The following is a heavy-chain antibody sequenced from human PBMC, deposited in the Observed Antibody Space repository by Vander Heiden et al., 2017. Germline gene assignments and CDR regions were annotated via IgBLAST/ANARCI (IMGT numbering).Heavy chain of an antibody. Sequence: EVQLVESGGGLVQPGGSLRLSCVGSGFTFSDHYMDWVSQAPGKGLEWVGRIRNKAASHTTAYAASVEGRFAISRDDSKNSLYLQLNSLKTEDTAMYYCATSPSSGYNWGQGTQVTVSS. CDR1: GFTFSDHY. J-gene: IGHJ1*01. CDR3: ATSPSSGYN. CDR2: IRNKAASHTT. V-gene: IGHV3-72*01. D-gene: IGHD3-22*01.